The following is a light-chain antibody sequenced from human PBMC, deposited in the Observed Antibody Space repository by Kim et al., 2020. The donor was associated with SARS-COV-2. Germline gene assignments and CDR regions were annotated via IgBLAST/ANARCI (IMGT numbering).Light chain of an antibody. Sequence: SLSAGERATLSCRASQSVSSYLAWYPQKPGQAPRLLIYDASNRATGIPARFSGSGSGTDFTLTISSLEPGDFAVYYCQQRSNWLTFGGGTKVDIK. CDR1: QSVSSY. V-gene: IGKV3-11*01. CDR3: QQRSNWLT. CDR2: DAS. J-gene: IGKJ4*01.